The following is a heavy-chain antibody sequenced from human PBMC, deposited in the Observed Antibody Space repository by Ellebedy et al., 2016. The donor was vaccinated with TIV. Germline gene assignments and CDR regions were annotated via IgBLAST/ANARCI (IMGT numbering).Heavy chain of an antibody. D-gene: IGHD6-19*01. CDR1: GYTFTSYY. Sequence: ASVKVSXXASGYTFTSYYMHWVRQAPGQGLEWMGIINPSGGRTSYAQKFQGRVTMTRDTSTSTVYMELSSLRSEDTAVYYCAIRYSSEWSLDYWGQGTLVTVSS. J-gene: IGHJ4*02. CDR2: INPSGGRT. CDR3: AIRYSSEWSLDY. V-gene: IGHV1-46*01.